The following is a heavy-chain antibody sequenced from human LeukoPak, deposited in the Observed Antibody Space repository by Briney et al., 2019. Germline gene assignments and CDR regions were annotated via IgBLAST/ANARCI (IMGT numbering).Heavy chain of an antibody. CDR3: AKVGAAGIAVVLVDY. J-gene: IGHJ4*02. V-gene: IGHV3-74*01. CDR2: INSDGSST. Sequence: GGSLRLSCAVSGFTFSNYWMHWVRQAPGEGLVWVSRINSDGSSTDYADSVRGRFTISRDNAKNTLYLQMNSLRAEDTAVYYCAKVGAAGIAVVLVDYWGQGTLVTVSS. CDR1: GFTFSNYW. D-gene: IGHD6-19*01.